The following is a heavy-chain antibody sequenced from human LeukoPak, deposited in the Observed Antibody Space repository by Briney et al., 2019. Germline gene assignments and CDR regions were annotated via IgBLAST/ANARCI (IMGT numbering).Heavy chain of an antibody. CDR1: GGSISSSNW. J-gene: IGHJ6*03. V-gene: IGHV4-4*02. CDR2: IYHSGST. Sequence: SETLSLTCAVSGGSISSSNWWSWVRQPPGKGLEWIGEIYHSGSTYSNPSLKSRVTISVDSSKNQFSLKLSSVTAADTAVYYCARTTEGGYTYDFFYYYYMDVWGKGTTVTISS. D-gene: IGHD5-18*01. CDR3: ARTTEGGYTYDFFYYYYMDV.